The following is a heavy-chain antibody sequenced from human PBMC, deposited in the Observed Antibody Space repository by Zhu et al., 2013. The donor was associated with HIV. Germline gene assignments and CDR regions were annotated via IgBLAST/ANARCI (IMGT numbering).Heavy chain of an antibody. V-gene: IGHV1-2*02. CDR1: GYTFTGHY. CDR2: FSPYGGAT. Sequence: QVQLVQSGAEVKKPGASVKVSCKASGYTFTGHYIHWVRQAPGQGLEWMGWFSPYGGATNYAQKFQGRVSMTGDTTIHTAYMQLNRLIYDDTAVYYCARDERALDVWGRGDNGHRLF. CDR3: ARDERALDV. J-gene: IGHJ3*01. D-gene: IGHD6-25*01.